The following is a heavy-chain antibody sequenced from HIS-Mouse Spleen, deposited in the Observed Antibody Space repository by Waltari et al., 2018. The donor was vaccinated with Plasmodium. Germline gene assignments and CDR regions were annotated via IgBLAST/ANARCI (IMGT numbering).Heavy chain of an antibody. J-gene: IGHJ4*02. V-gene: IGHV3-30*18. Sequence: QVQLVESGGGVVQPGRSLRLSCAASGFTFSSYGMHWVRQAPGKGLEGVAVISYDGSNKYYADSVKCRFTISRDNSKNTLYLQMNSLRAEDTAVYYCAKDRRSSSWYVDYWGQGTLVTVSS. CDR3: AKDRRSSSWYVDY. CDR2: ISYDGSNK. D-gene: IGHD6-13*01. CDR1: GFTFSSYG.